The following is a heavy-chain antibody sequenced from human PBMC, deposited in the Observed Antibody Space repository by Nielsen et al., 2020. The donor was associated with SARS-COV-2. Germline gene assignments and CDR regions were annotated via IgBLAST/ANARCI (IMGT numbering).Heavy chain of an antibody. CDR2: ISYTENT. Sequence: SETLSLTCTVSGDSITSNSYYWGWIRQPPGKGLEWIGCISYTENTYYNPSLKSRVTISVDTSKNQFSLKLSSVTAADTAVYYCARRLYFFGSGNPKPFDYWGQGSLVTVSS. D-gene: IGHD3-10*01. CDR1: GDSITSNSYY. J-gene: IGHJ4*02. V-gene: IGHV4-39*01. CDR3: ARRLYFFGSGNPKPFDY.